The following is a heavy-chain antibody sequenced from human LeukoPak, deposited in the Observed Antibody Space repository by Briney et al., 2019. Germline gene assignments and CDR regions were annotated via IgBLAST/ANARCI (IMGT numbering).Heavy chain of an antibody. D-gene: IGHD2-15*01. CDR1: GYSFTSYW. CDR2: IYPGDSDT. CDR3: ARRGYCSGGSCLFNWFDP. J-gene: IGHJ5*02. V-gene: IGHV5-51*01. Sequence: GESLKISCKGSGYSFTSYWIGWVRQMPWKGLELMGIIYPGDSDTRYSPSFQGQVTISADKSISTAYLQWSSLKASDTAMYYCARRGYCSGGSCLFNWFDPWGQGTLVTVSS.